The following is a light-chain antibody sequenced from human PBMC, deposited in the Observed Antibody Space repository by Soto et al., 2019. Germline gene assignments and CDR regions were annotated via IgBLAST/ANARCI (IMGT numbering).Light chain of an antibody. CDR2: AAS. Sequence: AIQMTQSPSSLSASVGDRVTITCRASQGIKNDVAWYQQKPGKAPKLLIYAASSLHNGVPPRFSGSGSGTDFTLTINSLQPEDCAAYYCLQDYNFPYTFGQGTNLEIK. CDR1: QGIKND. V-gene: IGKV1-6*01. CDR3: LQDYNFPYT. J-gene: IGKJ2*01.